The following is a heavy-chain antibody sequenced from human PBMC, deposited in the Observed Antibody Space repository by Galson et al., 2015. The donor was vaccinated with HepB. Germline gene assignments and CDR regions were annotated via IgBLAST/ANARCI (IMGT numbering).Heavy chain of an antibody. D-gene: IGHD6-19*01. V-gene: IGHV3-11*01. CDR2: ISSSGSTI. Sequence: LRLSCAASGFTFSDYYMSWIRQAPGKGLEWVSYISSSGSTIYYADSVKGRFTISRDNAKNSLYLQMNSLRAEDTAVYYCAGDSSSGWYPYYYGMDVWGQGTTVTVSS. J-gene: IGHJ6*02. CDR3: AGDSSSGWYPYYYGMDV. CDR1: GFTFSDYY.